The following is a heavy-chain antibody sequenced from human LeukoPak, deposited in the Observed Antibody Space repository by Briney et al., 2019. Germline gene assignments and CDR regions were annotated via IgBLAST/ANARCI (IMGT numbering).Heavy chain of an antibody. Sequence: PSETLSLTCTVSGGSIGSYYWSWIRQPPGKGLEWIGYIYYSGSTNYNPSLKSRVTISVDTSKNQFSLKLSSVTAADTAVYYCARVWFGELLYPSVWFDPWGQGTLVTVSS. J-gene: IGHJ5*02. CDR1: GGSIGSYY. V-gene: IGHV4-59*08. CDR3: ARVWFGELLYPSVWFDP. D-gene: IGHD3-10*01. CDR2: IYYSGST.